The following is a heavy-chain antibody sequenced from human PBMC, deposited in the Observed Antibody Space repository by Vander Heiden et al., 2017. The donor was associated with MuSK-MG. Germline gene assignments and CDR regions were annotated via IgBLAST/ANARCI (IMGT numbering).Heavy chain of an antibody. CDR1: GFTFSSYG. Sequence: GRSLRLSCAASGFTFSSYGIHWVRQAPGKGLEWMTVISYDGSNKYYADSVKGRFTISRDNSKNTLYLQMNSLRGEDTAVYYCARVRGSVTTPEGMDVWGQGTTVTVSS. CDR3: ARVRGSVTTPEGMDV. J-gene: IGHJ6*02. CDR2: ISYDGSNK. D-gene: IGHD4-17*01. V-gene: IGHV3-30*04.